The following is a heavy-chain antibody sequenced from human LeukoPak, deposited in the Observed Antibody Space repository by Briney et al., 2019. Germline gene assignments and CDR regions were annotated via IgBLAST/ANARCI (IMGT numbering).Heavy chain of an antibody. CDR2: IIPIFGKA. CDR3: VRELSSGWYVGFDY. CDR1: GGTLSSYS. V-gene: IGHV1-69*06. Sequence: SVTVSCMPSGGTLSSYSISWVRPVPGQGLGWIGGIIPIFGKANYAQKFQGRVTITADKSTSTPYMELSSVRSEETAVYSCVRELSSGWYVGFDYWGQGTLVTVSS. J-gene: IGHJ4*02. D-gene: IGHD6-19*01.